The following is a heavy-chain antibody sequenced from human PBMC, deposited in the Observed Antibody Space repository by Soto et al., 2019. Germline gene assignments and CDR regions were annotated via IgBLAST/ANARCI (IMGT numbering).Heavy chain of an antibody. V-gene: IGHV4-30-4*08. Sequence: PSETLSLTCTVSGGSVSSGDYYWSWTRQPPGKGLEWIGYIFYNGNTFYNPSLKSRVTISVDTSENQFSLKLSSVNAADTAVYYCSRWRTHGKGDHDYWGQGTLVTVSS. J-gene: IGHJ4*02. CDR2: IFYNGNT. CDR3: SRWRTHGKGDHDY. D-gene: IGHD2-21*02. CDR1: GGSVSSGDYY.